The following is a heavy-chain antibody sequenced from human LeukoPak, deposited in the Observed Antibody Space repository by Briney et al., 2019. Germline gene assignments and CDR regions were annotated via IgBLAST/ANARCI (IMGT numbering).Heavy chain of an antibody. Sequence: ASVKVSCKASEGTLSSYAISWVRQPPGQGLEWMGGIIPIFGTANYAQKFQGRVTITADESTSTAYMGLSSLRSEDTAVYYCARRSVGRAYYFDYWGQGTLVTVSS. J-gene: IGHJ4*02. CDR1: EGTLSSYA. CDR2: IIPIFGTA. D-gene: IGHD1-26*01. V-gene: IGHV1-69*13. CDR3: ARRSVGRAYYFDY.